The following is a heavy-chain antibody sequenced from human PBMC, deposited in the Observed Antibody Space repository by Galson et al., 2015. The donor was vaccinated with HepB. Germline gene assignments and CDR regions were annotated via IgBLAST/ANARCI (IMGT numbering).Heavy chain of an antibody. Sequence: SLRLSCAASGFTVSSNYMSWVRQAPGKGLEWVSVLYSGGSTYYADSVKGRFTISRDNSKNTLYLQMNSLRAEDTAVYYCARVGDYGDYYFDYWGQGTLVTVSS. CDR1: GFTVSSNY. CDR2: LYSGGST. V-gene: IGHV3-53*01. J-gene: IGHJ4*02. CDR3: ARVGDYGDYYFDY. D-gene: IGHD4-17*01.